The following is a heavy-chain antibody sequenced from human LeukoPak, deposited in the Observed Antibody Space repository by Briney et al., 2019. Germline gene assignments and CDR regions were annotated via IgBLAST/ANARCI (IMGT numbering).Heavy chain of an antibody. D-gene: IGHD5-24*01. CDR2: ISSDGTSP. Sequence: GGSLRLPCAASGFTFSSYWMHWVRQVPGKGLVWVSRISSDGTSPAYADSVKGRFTLSRDNAKNTVYLQMKNLRADDTAVYFCARSREPGRDGDYWGQGTLVTVSS. CDR3: ARSREPGRDGDY. V-gene: IGHV3-74*01. CDR1: GFTFSSYW. J-gene: IGHJ4*02.